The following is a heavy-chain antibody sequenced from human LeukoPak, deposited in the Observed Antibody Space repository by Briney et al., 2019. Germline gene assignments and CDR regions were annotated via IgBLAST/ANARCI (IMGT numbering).Heavy chain of an antibody. CDR3: ARYHITMVRGVHPCFDY. V-gene: IGHV3-21*01. CDR1: GFTFSGYT. CDR2: ISGSSNYI. Sequence: PGGSLRLSCAASGFTFSGYTMNWVRLAPGKGLEWVSSISGSSNYIYYADSVKGRFTISRGNAKNSLYLQMNSLRVEDTAVYYRARYHITMVRGVHPCFDYWGQGTLVTVSS. D-gene: IGHD3-10*01. J-gene: IGHJ4*02.